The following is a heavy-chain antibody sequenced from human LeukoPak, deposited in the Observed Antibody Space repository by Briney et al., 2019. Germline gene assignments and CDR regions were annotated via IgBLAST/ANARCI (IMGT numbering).Heavy chain of an antibody. CDR3: ARLQGDSTAIFDY. V-gene: IGHV4-59*11. Sequence: SETLSLTCTVSGGSISGHYWSWIRQPPAKGLEWVGYVYYSGETNYNPSLKSRVTISVDTSKNQFSLKLTTVTAADTAVYYCARLQGDSTAIFDYWGQGILVSVSS. D-gene: IGHD2-21*01. J-gene: IGHJ4*02. CDR2: VYYSGET. CDR1: GGSISGHY.